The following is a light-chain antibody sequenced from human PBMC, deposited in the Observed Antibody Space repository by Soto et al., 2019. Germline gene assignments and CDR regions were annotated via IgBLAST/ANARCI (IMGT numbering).Light chain of an antibody. CDR1: QSISSY. CDR3: QQSYSTPRRT. Sequence: DIQMTQSPSSLSASVGDRVTITCRASQSISSYLNWYQQKPGKAPKLLIYAASSLQSGVPSRFSGSGSRTDFTLTISSLQPEDFATYYCQQSYSTPRRTFGQGTKVEIK. V-gene: IGKV1-39*01. CDR2: AAS. J-gene: IGKJ1*01.